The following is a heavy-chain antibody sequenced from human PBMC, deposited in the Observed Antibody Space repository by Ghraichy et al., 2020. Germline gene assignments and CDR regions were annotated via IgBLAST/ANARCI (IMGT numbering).Heavy chain of an antibody. CDR3: ARYLTYYYGMDV. CDR1: GFTVSSNY. CDR2: IYSGGST. V-gene: IGHV3-53*01. D-gene: IGHD2/OR15-2a*01. J-gene: IGHJ6*02. Sequence: GGSLRLSCAASGFTVSSNYMSWVRQAPGKGLEWVSVIYSGGSTYYADSVKGRFTISRDNSKNTLYLQMNSLRAEDTAVYYCARYLTYYYGMDVWGQGTTVTVSS.